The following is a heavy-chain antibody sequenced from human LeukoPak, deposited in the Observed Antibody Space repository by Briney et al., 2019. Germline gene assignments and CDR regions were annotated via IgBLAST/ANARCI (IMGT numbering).Heavy chain of an antibody. D-gene: IGHD3-3*01. CDR1: GYTFTSYG. J-gene: IGHJ4*02. CDR2: ISAYNGNT. CDR3: ARGSRFLEWLSIDY. Sequence: ASVKVSCKASGYTFTSYGISWVRQAPGQGLEWMGWISAYNGNTNYAQKLQGRVTMTTDTSTSTAYTELRSLRSDDTAVYYCARGSRFLEWLSIDYWGQGTLVTVSS. V-gene: IGHV1-18*01.